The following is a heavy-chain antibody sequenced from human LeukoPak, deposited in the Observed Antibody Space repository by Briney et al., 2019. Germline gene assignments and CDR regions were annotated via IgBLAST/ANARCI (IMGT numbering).Heavy chain of an antibody. CDR2: INAGNGNT. Sequence: ASVKVSCTASGYTFTSFAIHWVRQAPGQRLEWMGWINAGNGNTKYSQKFQGRVTISRDTSASTAYMELSSLRSEDTAVYFKQKTAYEILTGEIHNWFDPWGQGTLVTVSS. V-gene: IGHV1-3*01. CDR1: GYTFTSFA. J-gene: IGHJ5*02. CDR3: QKTAYEILTGEIHNWFDP. D-gene: IGHD3-9*01.